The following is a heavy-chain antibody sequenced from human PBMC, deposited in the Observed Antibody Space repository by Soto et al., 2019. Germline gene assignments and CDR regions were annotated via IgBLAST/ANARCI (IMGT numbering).Heavy chain of an antibody. Sequence: SETLSLTCTVSGGSISSYYWSWIRQPPGKGLEWIGYIYYSGSTNYNPSLKSRATIPVDTSKNQFSLNLRSVTAAAPTVYYCGRDGLNELASGTAHYYYGMDFWGQGTTVTVSS. V-gene: IGHV4-59*01. J-gene: IGHJ6*02. CDR3: GRDGLNELASGTAHYYYGMDF. CDR1: GGSISSYY. D-gene: IGHD2-2*01. CDR2: IYYSGST.